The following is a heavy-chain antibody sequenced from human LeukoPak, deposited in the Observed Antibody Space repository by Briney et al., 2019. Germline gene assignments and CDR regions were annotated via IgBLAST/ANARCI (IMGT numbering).Heavy chain of an antibody. CDR3: ARDSGSHYYDSSGPFDY. J-gene: IGHJ4*02. Sequence: PSETLSLTCTVSGGSISSYYWSWIRQPPGKGLEWIGYIYYSGSTNYNPSLKSRVTISVDTSKNQLSLKLSSVTAADTAVYYCARDSGSHYYDSSGPFDYWGQGTLVTVSS. D-gene: IGHD3-22*01. CDR1: GGSISSYY. CDR2: IYYSGST. V-gene: IGHV4-59*01.